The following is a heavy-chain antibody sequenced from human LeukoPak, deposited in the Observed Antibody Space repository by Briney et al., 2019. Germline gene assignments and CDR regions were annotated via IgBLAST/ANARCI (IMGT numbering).Heavy chain of an antibody. V-gene: IGHV4-59*01. Sequence: PSETLSLTCTVSGGSISRYYWRWIRQPPGKGLEGIGYIYYSGSTNYNPSLKSRVTISVDTSKNQFSLKLSSVTAADTAVYYCARGGKPGYSTARAVDYWGQGTLVTVSS. J-gene: IGHJ4*02. D-gene: IGHD6-13*01. CDR3: ARGGKPGYSTARAVDY. CDR1: GGSISRYY. CDR2: IYYSGST.